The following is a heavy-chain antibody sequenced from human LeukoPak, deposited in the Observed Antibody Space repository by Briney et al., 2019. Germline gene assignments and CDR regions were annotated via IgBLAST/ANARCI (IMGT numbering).Heavy chain of an antibody. CDR2: ISGSGGST. J-gene: IGHJ6*02. D-gene: IGHD1-1*01. CDR3: AKVRFLETYYYYGMDV. CDR1: GFTFSSYA. Sequence: GGSLRLSCAASGFTFSSYAMSWVRQAPGKGLEWVSAISGSGGSTYYADSVKGRFTISRDNSKNTLYLQMNSLRGEDTAVYYCAKVRFLETYYYYGMDVWGQGTTVTVSS. V-gene: IGHV3-23*01.